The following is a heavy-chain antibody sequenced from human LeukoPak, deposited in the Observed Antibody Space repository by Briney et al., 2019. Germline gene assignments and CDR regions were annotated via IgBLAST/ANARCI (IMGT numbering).Heavy chain of an antibody. CDR2: IYYSGST. Sequence: SETLSLTCTVSGGSVSSSSYYWGWIRQPPGKGLEWIGSIYYSGSTYYNPSLKSRVTISVDTSKNQFSLKLSSVTAADTAVYYCARLISGATGAFDYWGQGTLVTVSS. V-gene: IGHV4-39*07. CDR3: ARLISGATGAFDY. D-gene: IGHD1-26*01. CDR1: GGSVSSSSYY. J-gene: IGHJ4*02.